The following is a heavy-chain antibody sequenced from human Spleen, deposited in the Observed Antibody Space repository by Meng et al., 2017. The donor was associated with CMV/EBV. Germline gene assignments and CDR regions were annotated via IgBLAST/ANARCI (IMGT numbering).Heavy chain of an antibody. Sequence: SETLSLTCTVSGGSISSNTYYWNWIRQPPGKGLEWIGSIYYSGSTNYNPSLKSRVTISVDKSKNQFSLKLSSVTAADTAVYYCARGSVMYYYDSSGYLDYWGQGTLVTVSS. CDR2: IYYSGST. CDR3: ARGSVMYYYDSSGYLDY. D-gene: IGHD3-22*01. J-gene: IGHJ4*02. V-gene: IGHV4-39*07. CDR1: GGSISSNTYY.